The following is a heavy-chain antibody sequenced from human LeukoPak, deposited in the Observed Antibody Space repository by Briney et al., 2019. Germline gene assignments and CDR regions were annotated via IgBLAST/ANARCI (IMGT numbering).Heavy chain of an antibody. Sequence: SETLSLTCTVSAGSINNYYWTWIRQPPGKGLEWIGYIYNSGSTNYNPSLKSRVTISVDTSRKQFSLKLSSVTAADTAVYYCARRRGSGAPYFDYWGQGTLVTVSS. J-gene: IGHJ4*02. V-gene: IGHV4-59*08. CDR1: AGSINNYY. CDR2: IYNSGST. D-gene: IGHD1-26*01. CDR3: ARRRGSGAPYFDY.